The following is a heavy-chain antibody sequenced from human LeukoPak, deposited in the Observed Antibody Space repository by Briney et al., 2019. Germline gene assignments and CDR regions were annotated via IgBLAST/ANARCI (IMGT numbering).Heavy chain of an antibody. D-gene: IGHD2-8*01. CDR1: GVSMSDYY. CDR3: ATSRCSHGHDMCYTH. V-gene: IGHV4-34*01. Sequence: SETLSLTCAVSGVSMSDYYWSWNRHCPGKGLEWIGEVSHGGYTNYYPSLKSRVIISEDPSESHLSLWLRSVTAADTAMYYCATSRCSHGHDMCYTHWAQGTLVTVSS. J-gene: IGHJ4*02. CDR2: VSHGGYT.